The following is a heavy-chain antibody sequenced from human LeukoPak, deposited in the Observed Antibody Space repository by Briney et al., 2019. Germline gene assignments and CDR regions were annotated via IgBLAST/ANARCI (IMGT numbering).Heavy chain of an antibody. Sequence: ASVTVSCKASGYTFTSYGISWVRQAPGQGLEWMGWISGYNGNTNYAQKFQGRVTMTRDTSISTAYMELSRLRSDDTAVYYCARISEPDFWSGSEYFQHWGQGTLVTVSS. CDR3: ARISEPDFWSGSEYFQH. CDR2: ISGYNGNT. J-gene: IGHJ1*01. V-gene: IGHV1-18*01. D-gene: IGHD3-3*01. CDR1: GYTFTSYG.